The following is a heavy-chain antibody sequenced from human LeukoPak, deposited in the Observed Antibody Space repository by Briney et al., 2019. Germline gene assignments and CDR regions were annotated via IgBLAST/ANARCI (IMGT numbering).Heavy chain of an antibody. CDR2: TNWYGGST. J-gene: IGHJ4*02. CDR3: ARVISAEIGYCSGGSCTRGYYFDY. Sequence: GGSLRLSCSASGFPHDDYGMSWVPPAPGKGLEGVSGTNWYGGSTGYADSVKGRFTISSDNAKNSLYLQMNSLRAEDTALYYCARVISAEIGYCSGGSCTRGYYFDYWGQGTLVTVSS. CDR1: GFPHDDYG. V-gene: IGHV3-20*04. D-gene: IGHD2-15*01.